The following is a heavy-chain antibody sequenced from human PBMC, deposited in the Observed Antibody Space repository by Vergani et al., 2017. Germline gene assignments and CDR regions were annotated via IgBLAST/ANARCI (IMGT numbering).Heavy chain of an antibody. CDR1: GGSISSGGYY. V-gene: IGHV4-31*03. CDR2: IYYSGST. D-gene: IGHD2-15*01. J-gene: IGHJ3*02. CDR3: ARGPSVCSGGSCYVTGAFDI. Sequence: QVQLQESGPGLVKPSQTLSLTCTVSGGSISSGGYYWSWIRQHPGKGLEWIGYIYYSGSTYYNPSLKSRVTISVDTSKNQFSLKLSSVTAADTAVYYCARGPSVCSGGSCYVTGAFDIWGQGTMVTVSS.